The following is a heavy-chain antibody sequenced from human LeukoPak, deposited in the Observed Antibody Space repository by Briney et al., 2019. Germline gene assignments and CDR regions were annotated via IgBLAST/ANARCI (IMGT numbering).Heavy chain of an antibody. Sequence: ASVKVSCKASGYTFTSYTIHWVRQAPGQRLEGMGWINAGNGNTKYSQECQDRVTITRDTSASTAYMELSSLRSEDMAVYYCARARYETRIWPKSRYDYYHYMDVWGKGTTVTVSS. D-gene: IGHD3-3*01. CDR2: INAGNGNT. J-gene: IGHJ6*03. CDR1: GYTFTSYT. V-gene: IGHV1-3*03. CDR3: ARARYETRIWPKSRYDYYHYMDV.